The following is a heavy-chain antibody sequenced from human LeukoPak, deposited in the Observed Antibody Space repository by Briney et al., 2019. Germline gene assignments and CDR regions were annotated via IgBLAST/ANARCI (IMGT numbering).Heavy chain of an antibody. CDR2: IYYSGST. CDR1: GGSISSSSYY. J-gene: IGHJ5*02. V-gene: IGHV4-39*01. Sequence: PSETLSLTCTVSGGSISSSSYYWGWIRQPPGKGLEWIGSIYYSGSTYYNPSLKSRVTISVDTSKNQFSLKLSSVTAADTAVYYCARNFGGGGGGVILAAHNWSDPWGQGTLVTVSS. CDR3: ARNFGGGGGGVILAAHNWSDP. D-gene: IGHD3-10*01.